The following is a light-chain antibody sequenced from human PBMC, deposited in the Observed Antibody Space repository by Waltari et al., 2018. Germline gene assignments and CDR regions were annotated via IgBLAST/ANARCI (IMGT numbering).Light chain of an antibody. CDR1: SSDVGSYNL. J-gene: IGLJ1*01. CDR2: EGS. CDR3: CSYAGSNTYV. Sequence: QSALTQPASVSGSPGQSITISCTGTSSDVGSYNLVSCYQHHPGKAPKLMLYEGSKRPSGVSNRFSVSKSGNTASLTISGLQAEDEADYYCCSYAGSNTYVFGTGTKVTVL. V-gene: IGLV2-23*01.